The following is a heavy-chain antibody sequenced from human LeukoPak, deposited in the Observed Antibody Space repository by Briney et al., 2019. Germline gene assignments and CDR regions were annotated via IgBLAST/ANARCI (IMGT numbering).Heavy chain of an antibody. D-gene: IGHD6-19*01. V-gene: IGHV3-53*01. CDR3: ARGLTGYSSGGDAFDI. CDR1: GFTVSRNY. CDR2: IYSGGST. J-gene: IGHJ3*02. Sequence: GGSLRLSCAASGFTVSRNYMSWVRGARGKGLVWVRVIYSGGSTYYADSVKGRFTISRDNSKNTLYLQMNSLRAEDTAVYYCARGLTGYSSGGDAFDIWAKGQWSPSLQ.